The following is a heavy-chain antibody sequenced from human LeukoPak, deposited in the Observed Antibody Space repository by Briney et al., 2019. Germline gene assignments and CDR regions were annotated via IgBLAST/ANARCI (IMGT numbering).Heavy chain of an antibody. V-gene: IGHV5-51*01. CDR1: GYSFTSYW. CDR2: IYPGDSDT. D-gene: IGHD6-6*01. CDR3: ARQIDFSTSSEVY. J-gene: IGHJ4*02. Sequence: GESLKISCKGSGYSFTSYWIGWVRQPPGKGLEWMGIIYPGDSDTKYSLSFQGLVTISADKSISTAYLQWTSLKASDTAMYYCARQIDFSTSSEVYWGQGTLVTVSS.